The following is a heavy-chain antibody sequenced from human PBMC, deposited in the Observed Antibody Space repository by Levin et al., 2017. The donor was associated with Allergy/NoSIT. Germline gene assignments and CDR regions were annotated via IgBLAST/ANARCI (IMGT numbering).Heavy chain of an antibody. CDR2: ISYSGSNI. D-gene: IGHD2-2*02. V-gene: IGHV3-11*01. Sequence: SCAASGFTFNDYYMSWIRQAPGRGLEWVSYISYSGSNIYYADSVKGRFTISRDNAKNSLYLQMNSLRAEDTAVYYCARGEYCTSASCYTKPRGSMDVGGQGTTVTVSS. J-gene: IGHJ6*02. CDR1: GFTFNDYY. CDR3: ARGEYCTSASCYTKPRGSMDV.